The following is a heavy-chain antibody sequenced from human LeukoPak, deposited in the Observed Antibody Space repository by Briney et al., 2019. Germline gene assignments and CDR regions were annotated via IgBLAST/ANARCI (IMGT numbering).Heavy chain of an antibody. CDR1: GFIFRSYA. V-gene: IGHV3-23*01. J-gene: IGHJ4*02. D-gene: IGHD6-19*01. CDR3: ARIDSDWALDH. Sequence: GGSLRLSCAGSGFIFRSYAMNWVRQAPGKGLEWVAAISPSGGLTYYADSVKGRFSISRDNSKNTLYLQMNSLRVDDTAVYYCARIDSDWALDHWGQGTLVTVSS. CDR2: ISPSGGLT.